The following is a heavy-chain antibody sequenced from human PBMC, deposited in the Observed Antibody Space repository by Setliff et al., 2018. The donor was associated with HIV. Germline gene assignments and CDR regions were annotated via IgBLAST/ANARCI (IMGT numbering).Heavy chain of an antibody. CDR2: IIPIFGTP. CDR3: AANPEMATINYYYYYMDV. J-gene: IGHJ6*03. V-gene: IGHV1-69*13. D-gene: IGHD5-12*01. CDR1: GGTFRGFG. Sequence: SVKVSCKASGGTFRGFGISWVVQAPGQGLEWMGQIIPIFGTPRYARKFQGRVTITADESTSTVYMELSSLRSEDTAVYYCAANPEMATINYYYYYMDVWGKGTTVTVSS.